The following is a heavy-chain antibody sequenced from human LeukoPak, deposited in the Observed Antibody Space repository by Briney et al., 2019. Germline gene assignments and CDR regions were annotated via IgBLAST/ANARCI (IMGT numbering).Heavy chain of an antibody. J-gene: IGHJ4*02. V-gene: IGHV3-72*01. Sequence: GGSLRLSWAASGFTFRSYSMNWVRQAPGKGLEWVRNISNRAKSPTTEYAASVKGSFTISRDDSKNSLYLQMNSLKTEDTAVYYCARVRGTYDYWGQGTLVSVSS. CDR1: GFTFRSYS. CDR2: ISNRAKSPTT. CDR3: ARVRGTYDY.